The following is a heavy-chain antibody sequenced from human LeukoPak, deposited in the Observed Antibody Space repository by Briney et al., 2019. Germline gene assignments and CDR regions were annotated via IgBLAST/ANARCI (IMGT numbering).Heavy chain of an antibody. J-gene: IGHJ6*02. D-gene: IGHD3-22*01. CDR1: GGTFSSYA. CDR3: ASAPYYDDGSGYWRTKSYYGMDV. CDR2: IIPILDIA. Sequence: SVKVSCKASGGTFSSYAISWVRQAPGQGLEWMGRIIPILDIANFAQTFQGRVTITADKSTTTAYMELSSLRSEDTAVYYCASAPYYDDGSGYWRTKSYYGMDVWGQGTTVTVSS. V-gene: IGHV1-69*04.